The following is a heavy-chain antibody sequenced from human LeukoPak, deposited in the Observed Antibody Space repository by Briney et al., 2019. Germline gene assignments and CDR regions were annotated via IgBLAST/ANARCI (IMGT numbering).Heavy chain of an antibody. CDR3: AKDFSYYGSGSLDY. CDR1: GFTFSSYG. CDR2: ISYDGSNK. J-gene: IGHJ4*02. D-gene: IGHD3-10*01. Sequence: GGSLRLSCAASGFTFSSYGMHWVRQAPGKGLEWVGVISYDGSNKYYADSVKGRFTISRDNSKNTLYLQMNSLRAEDTAVYYCAKDFSYYGSGSLDYWGQGTLVTVSS. V-gene: IGHV3-30*18.